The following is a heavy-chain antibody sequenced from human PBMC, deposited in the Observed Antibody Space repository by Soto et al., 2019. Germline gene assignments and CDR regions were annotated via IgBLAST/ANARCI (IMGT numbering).Heavy chain of an antibody. CDR2: IIPLFGTT. Sequence: QVQLVQSGAEVKQPGSSVKVSCKTSGGAFSSYDISWVRQAPGQGLEWMGGIIPLFGTTNYAQKFQGRVTLTADESTSTVYMNLYSLRYEDTAVYYCARGLTEGYFGMDVWGQGTTVTVSS. J-gene: IGHJ6*02. CDR3: ARGLTEGYFGMDV. V-gene: IGHV1-69*01. CDR1: GGAFSSYD.